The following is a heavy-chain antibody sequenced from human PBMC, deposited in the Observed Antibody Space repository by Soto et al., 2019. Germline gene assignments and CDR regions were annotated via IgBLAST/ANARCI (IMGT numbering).Heavy chain of an antibody. CDR3: AKDAVPYNGKWDWFDS. CDR1: RFTFSDFA. Sequence: DVQLLESGGGLVQPVGSLTLSCAASRFTFSDFAMSWVRQVPGKGLEWVSSTGGGGSDTYYADSVKGRFTISRDNSKNTLYLQMDGLRDEDTAIYYCAKDAVPYNGKWDWFDSWGQGTLVIVSS. J-gene: IGHJ5*01. V-gene: IGHV3-23*01. D-gene: IGHD1-20*01. CDR2: TGGGGSDT.